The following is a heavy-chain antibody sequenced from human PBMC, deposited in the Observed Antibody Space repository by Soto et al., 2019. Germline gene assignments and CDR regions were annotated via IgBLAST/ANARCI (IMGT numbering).Heavy chain of an antibody. J-gene: IGHJ4*02. CDR1: GYAFTSYG. CDR3: ARDSMITFGGAIVNFDY. V-gene: IGHV1-18*01. Sequence: ASVKVSCKASGYAFTSYGISWVRQAPGQGLEWMGWISAYNGNTNYAQKLQGRVTMTTDTSTSTAYMELRSLRSDDTAVYYCARDSMITFGGAIVNFDYWGQGTLVTVSS. D-gene: IGHD3-16*02. CDR2: ISAYNGNT.